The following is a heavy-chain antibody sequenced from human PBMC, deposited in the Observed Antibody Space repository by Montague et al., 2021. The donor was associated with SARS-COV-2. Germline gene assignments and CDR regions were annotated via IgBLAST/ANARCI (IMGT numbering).Heavy chain of an antibody. V-gene: IGHV6-1*01. CDR3: TRERWAVGVSFDY. D-gene: IGHD1-26*01. CDR1: GDSVSSNSVS. J-gene: IGHJ4*02. CDR2: TYHRSKWSN. Sequence: CAISGDSVSSNSVSWNWIRQSPSRGLEWLGRTYHRSKWSNEYALSVKSRITITPDTSKNQLSLQLTSVIPEDTAVYYCTRERWAVGVSFDYWGQGTLVTVSS.